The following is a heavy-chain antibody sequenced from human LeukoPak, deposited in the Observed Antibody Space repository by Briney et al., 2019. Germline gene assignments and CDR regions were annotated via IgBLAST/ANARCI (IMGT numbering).Heavy chain of an antibody. CDR2: IYYSGNT. J-gene: IGHJ6*03. D-gene: IGHD4-17*01. CDR1: GGSISSYY. Sequence: SETLSLTCTVSGGSISSYYWSWIRQPPGKGLEWIGYIYYSGNTNYNPSLKSRVTISVDTSKNQFSLKLSSVTAADTAVYYCARVVDYGDYGSPGYYYYMDVWGKGTTVTVSS. CDR3: ARVVDYGDYGSPGYYYYMDV. V-gene: IGHV4-59*01.